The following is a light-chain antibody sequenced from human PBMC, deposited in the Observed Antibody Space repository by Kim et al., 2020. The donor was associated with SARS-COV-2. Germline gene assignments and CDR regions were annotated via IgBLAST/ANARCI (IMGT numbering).Light chain of an antibody. J-gene: IGLJ3*02. Sequence: SPGQTARITCSGDALQKQYAYWYQQKPGQAPVLVIYKDSERPSGIPERFSGSSSGTTVTLTISGVQAEDEADYYCQSADSSGTYPVFGGGTQLTVL. V-gene: IGLV3-25*03. CDR3: QSADSSGTYPV. CDR1: ALQKQY. CDR2: KDS.